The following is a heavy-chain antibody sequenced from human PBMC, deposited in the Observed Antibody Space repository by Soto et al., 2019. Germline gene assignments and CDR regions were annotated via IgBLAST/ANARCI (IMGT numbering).Heavy chain of an antibody. CDR3: ARELDYWYFDL. V-gene: IGHV1-3*01. J-gene: IGHJ2*01. D-gene: IGHD1-1*01. CDR1: GYTFSYYN. CDR2: IHADNGNA. Sequence: QVQIVQSGAEVKKPGASVKLSCKGSGYTFSYYNMHWVRQAPGQRLEWMGWIHADNGNAKYSQKFQGRVTITRDPSGNTAYMELSNLRSEDTAVYYCARELDYWYFDLWGRGTLVTVSS.